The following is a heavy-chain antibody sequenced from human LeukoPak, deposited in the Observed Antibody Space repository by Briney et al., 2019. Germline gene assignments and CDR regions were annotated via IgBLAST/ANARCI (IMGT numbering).Heavy chain of an antibody. Sequence: GGSLRLSCAASGFSVSNNYMNWVRQALGKGLEWVSVIYTAGTTYYADSVRGRFTISKDISKNTLYLQMNSLGVEDTAIYYCARDYGRAYSFGYFDYWGQGTLVTVSS. CDR3: ARDYGRAYSFGYFDY. V-gene: IGHV3-53*01. CDR1: GFSVSNNY. D-gene: IGHD5-18*01. J-gene: IGHJ4*02. CDR2: IYTAGTT.